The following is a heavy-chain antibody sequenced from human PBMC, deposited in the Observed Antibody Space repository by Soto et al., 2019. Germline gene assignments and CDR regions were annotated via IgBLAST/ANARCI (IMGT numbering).Heavy chain of an antibody. V-gene: IGHV3-21*01. CDR1: GFTFSSYS. CDR2: ISSSISYI. D-gene: IGHD1-26*01. J-gene: IGHJ4*02. CDR3: AREVGRGYFDS. Sequence: EVQLVESGGGLVKPGGSLRLSCAASGFTFSSYSMNWVRQAPGKGLEWVSSISSSISYIYYSDSVKGRITISRDNAKNSLYLQMNSLRAEDTAVYYCAREVGRGYFDSWGQGTLVTVSS.